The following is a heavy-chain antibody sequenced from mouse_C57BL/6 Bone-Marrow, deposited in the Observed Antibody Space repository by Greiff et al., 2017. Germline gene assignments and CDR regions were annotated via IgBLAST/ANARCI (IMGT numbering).Heavy chain of an antibody. J-gene: IGHJ1*03. Sequence: EVQGVESGGDLVKPGGSLKLSCAASGFTFSSYGMSWVRQTPDKRLEWVATISSGGSYTYYPDSVKGRFTISRDNAKTTLYLQMSSLKSEDTAMYYCARHKSFYWYFDVWGTGTTVTVSS. CDR2: ISSGGSYT. CDR1: GFTFSSYG. V-gene: IGHV5-6*01. D-gene: IGHD1-3*01. CDR3: ARHKSFYWYFDV.